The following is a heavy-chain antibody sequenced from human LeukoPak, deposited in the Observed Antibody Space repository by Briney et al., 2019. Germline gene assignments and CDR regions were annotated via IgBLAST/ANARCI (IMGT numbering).Heavy chain of an antibody. CDR2: IYSAGRT. D-gene: IGHD3-3*01. V-gene: IGHV3-66*01. CDR1: GFTVSSNY. Sequence: GGSLRLSCAASGFTVSSNYTSWVRQAPGKGLEWVSVIYSAGRTYYADSVKGRFTISRDNSKNTLYLQVNSLRAEDTAVYYCARDRGGTTRFLEGTYDYWGQGTLVTVSS. CDR3: ARDRGGTTRFLEGTYDY. J-gene: IGHJ4*02.